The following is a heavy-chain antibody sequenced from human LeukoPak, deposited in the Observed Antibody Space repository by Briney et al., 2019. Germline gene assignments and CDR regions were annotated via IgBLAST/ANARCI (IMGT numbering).Heavy chain of an antibody. J-gene: IGHJ4*02. CDR1: GYTFTSYG. V-gene: IGHV1-18*01. Sequence: ASVKVSCKASGYTFTSYGISWVRQAPGQGLEWMGWISAYNGNTNYAQKLQGRVTMTTDTSTSTAYMELRSLRSDDTAVYYCASLQPSYGSDDFDYWGQGTLVTVSS. CDR2: ISAYNGNT. D-gene: IGHD5-18*01. CDR3: ASLQPSYGSDDFDY.